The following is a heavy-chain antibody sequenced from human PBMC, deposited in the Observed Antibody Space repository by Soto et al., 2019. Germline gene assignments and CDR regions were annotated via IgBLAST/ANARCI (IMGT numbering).Heavy chain of an antibody. Sequence: QVQLVQSGAEVKKPGSSVKVSCKASGGSLSNYGISWVQQAPGQGLEWMGGIIPVFGTANYAQKFQGRVTITADESTNIVYMDVTSLRSEDTAVYYCARGDATKIVVTTYYAMDVWGQGTTVTVSS. J-gene: IGHJ6*02. D-gene: IGHD4-17*01. CDR1: GGSLSNYG. CDR3: ARGDATKIVVTTYYAMDV. V-gene: IGHV1-69*12. CDR2: IIPVFGTA.